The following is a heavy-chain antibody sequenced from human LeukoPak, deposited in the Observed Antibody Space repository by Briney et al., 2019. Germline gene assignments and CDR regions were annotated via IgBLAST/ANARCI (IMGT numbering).Heavy chain of an antibody. CDR1: GFTFSDYG. CDR3: ARASGPFDY. CDR2: IWSDGSNK. D-gene: IGHD6-25*01. J-gene: IGHJ4*02. Sequence: GGSLRLSCAASGFTFSDYGMHLVRQAPGKGLEWVAVIWSDGSNKYYADSVKGRFTISRDNSKNTLYLQMNSLRAEDTAVYSCARASGPFDYWGQGTLVTVSS. V-gene: IGHV3-33*01.